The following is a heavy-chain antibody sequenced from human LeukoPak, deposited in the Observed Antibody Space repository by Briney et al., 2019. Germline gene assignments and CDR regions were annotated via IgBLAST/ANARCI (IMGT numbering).Heavy chain of an antibody. CDR1: GGSFSGYY. CDR3: ARVGRITMVRRAYGVRNNWFDP. J-gene: IGHJ5*02. Sequence: SETLSLTCAVYGGSFSGYYWSWIRQPPGKGLEWIGEINHSGSTNYNPSLKSRVTISVDTSKNQFSLKLSSVTAADTAVYYCARVGRITMVRRAYGVRNNWFDPWGQGTLVTVSS. V-gene: IGHV4-34*01. D-gene: IGHD3-10*01. CDR2: INHSGST.